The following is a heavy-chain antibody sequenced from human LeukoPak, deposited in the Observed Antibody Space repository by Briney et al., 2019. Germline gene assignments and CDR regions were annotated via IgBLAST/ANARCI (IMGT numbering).Heavy chain of an antibody. CDR3: ASGFGDFENPHPHFDY. J-gene: IGHJ4*02. V-gene: IGHV4-59*01. CDR1: GGSISSYY. CDR2: IYYSGST. D-gene: IGHD3-10*01. Sequence: PSETLPLTCTVSGGSISSYYWSWIRQPLGKGLEWIGYIYYSGSTNYNPSLKSRVTISVDTSKNQFSLKLSSVTAADTAVYYCASGFGDFENPHPHFDYWGQGTLVTVSS.